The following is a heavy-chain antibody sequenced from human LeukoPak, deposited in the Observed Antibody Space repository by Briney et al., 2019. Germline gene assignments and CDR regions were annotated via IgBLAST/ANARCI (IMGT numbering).Heavy chain of an antibody. J-gene: IGHJ6*02. D-gene: IGHD2-2*01. CDR3: ARAEPAAITGYYYYGMDV. CDR2: INSDGSST. V-gene: IGHV3-74*01. Sequence: PGGSLRLSCAASGFTFSSYWMHWVRQAPGKGLVWVSRINSDGSSTSYADSVKGRFTISRENAKNSLYLQMNSLRAGDTAVYYCARAEPAAITGYYYYGMDVWGQGTTVTVSS. CDR1: GFTFSSYW.